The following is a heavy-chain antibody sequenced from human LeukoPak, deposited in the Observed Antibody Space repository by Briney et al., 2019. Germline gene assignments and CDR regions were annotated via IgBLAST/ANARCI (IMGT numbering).Heavy chain of an antibody. Sequence: GGSLRLSCAASGFTFSYYSMNWVRQAPGKGLEWVSVIYSGGSTYYADSVKGRFTISRDNSKNTLYLQMNSLRAEDTAVYYCARGAGTTRDYWGQGTLVTVSS. CDR3: ARGAGTTRDY. D-gene: IGHD2-15*01. J-gene: IGHJ4*02. V-gene: IGHV3-53*01. CDR2: IYSGGST. CDR1: GFTFSYYS.